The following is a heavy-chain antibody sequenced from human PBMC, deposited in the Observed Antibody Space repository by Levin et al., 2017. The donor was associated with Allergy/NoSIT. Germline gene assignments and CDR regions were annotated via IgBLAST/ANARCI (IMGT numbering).Heavy chain of an antibody. Sequence: VASVKVSCKASGYTFSSYGLSWVRQAPGQGLEWMGWISPYNGKTSYAQKVQGRVTMTADTSTSTAHMELRSLRSDDTAVYFCAIDGDYGDYALYWGQGTLVTVSS. CDR3: AIDGDYGDYALY. V-gene: IGHV1-18*01. J-gene: IGHJ4*02. CDR1: GYTFSSYG. CDR2: ISPYNGKT. D-gene: IGHD4-17*01.